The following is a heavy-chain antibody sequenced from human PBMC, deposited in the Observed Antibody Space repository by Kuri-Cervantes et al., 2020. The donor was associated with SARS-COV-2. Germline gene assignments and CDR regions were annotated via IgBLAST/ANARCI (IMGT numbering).Heavy chain of an antibody. CDR2: ISSSGSTI. D-gene: IGHD2-15*01. J-gene: IGHJ6*02. Sequence: GESLKISCAASGFTFSDYYMSWIRQAPGKGLEWVSYISSSGSTIYYADSVKGRFTISRDNAKNSLYLQMNSLRAEDTAVYYCARTGLPGWYYYGMDVWGQGTTVTVSS. CDR3: ARTGLPGWYYYGMDV. V-gene: IGHV3-11*01. CDR1: GFTFSDYY.